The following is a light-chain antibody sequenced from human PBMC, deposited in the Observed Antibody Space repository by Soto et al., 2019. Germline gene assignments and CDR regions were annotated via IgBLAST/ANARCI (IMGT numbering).Light chain of an antibody. CDR1: SXDVGTYNL. J-gene: IGLJ1*01. CDR3: CSYAGSSTYV. Sequence: QSALTQPASVSGSPGQSITISCTGTSXDVGTYNLVSWYQHHPGKAPKLMIYEGSKRPSGVSNRFSGSKSGNTASLTISGLQAEDEADYYCCSYAGSSTYVLGTGAKITVL. V-gene: IGLV2-23*01. CDR2: EGS.